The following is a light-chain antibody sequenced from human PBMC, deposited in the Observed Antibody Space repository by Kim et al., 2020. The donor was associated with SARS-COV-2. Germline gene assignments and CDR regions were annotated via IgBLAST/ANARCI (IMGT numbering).Light chain of an antibody. V-gene: IGKV4-1*01. Sequence: ATINCKSSQSVLSSTNNRNYLTWYQQKQEQPPKLLIYWASTRESGVPDRFSGGGSGTDFALTISSLQAEDVAVYYCQHYYTNPHTFGQGTKVDIK. CDR1: QSVLSSTNNRNY. CDR2: WAS. J-gene: IGKJ1*01. CDR3: QHYYTNPHT.